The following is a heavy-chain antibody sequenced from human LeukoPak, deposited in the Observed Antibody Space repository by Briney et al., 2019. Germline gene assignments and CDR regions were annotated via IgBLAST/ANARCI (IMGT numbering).Heavy chain of an antibody. Sequence: PSETLSLTCAVYGGSFSGYYWSWIRQPPGKGLEWVGEINHSESTNYNPSLKSRVTISVDTSKNQFSLKLSSVTAADTAVYYCARGFPSVRGVINKTPYYFDYWGQGTLVTVSS. CDR2: INHSEST. D-gene: IGHD3-10*01. J-gene: IGHJ4*02. V-gene: IGHV4-34*01. CDR1: GGSFSGYY. CDR3: ARGFPSVRGVINKTPYYFDY.